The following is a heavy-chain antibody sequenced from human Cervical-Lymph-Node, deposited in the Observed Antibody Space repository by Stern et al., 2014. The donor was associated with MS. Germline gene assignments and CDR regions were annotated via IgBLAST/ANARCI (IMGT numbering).Heavy chain of an antibody. V-gene: IGHV4-39*01. D-gene: IGHD5-12*01. Sequence: QLQLQESGPGLVKPSETLSLTCSVSGGSISRSTYYWGWIRQPPGKGLEWIGSIYYSGTTYYNPSLKRRVTIATSTNQFSLRLTPVTAADTAVYYCARHDGWLPHYWSQGTLVTVSS. CDR3: ARHDGWLPHY. CDR1: GGSISRSTYY. J-gene: IGHJ4*02. CDR2: IYYSGTT.